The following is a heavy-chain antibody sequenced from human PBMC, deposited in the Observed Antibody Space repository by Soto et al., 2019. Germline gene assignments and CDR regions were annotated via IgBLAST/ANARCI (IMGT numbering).Heavy chain of an antibody. J-gene: IGHJ4*02. D-gene: IGHD3-22*01. V-gene: IGHV3-23*01. Sequence: PGGSLRLSCAASGFTFSSYAMSWVRQAPGKGLEWVSGISGSGGSTHYADSVKGRFTISRDNSKNTLYVQMNSLRAEDTAVYYCAKQLLSGYWIFDYWGQGTLVTVSS. CDR1: GFTFSSYA. CDR3: AKQLLSGYWIFDY. CDR2: ISGSGGST.